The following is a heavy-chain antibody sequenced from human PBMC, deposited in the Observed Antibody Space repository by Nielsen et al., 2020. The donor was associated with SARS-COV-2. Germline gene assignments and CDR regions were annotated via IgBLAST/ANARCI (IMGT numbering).Heavy chain of an antibody. CDR1: GFIFTDAW. CDR2: IKSKSDGGTT. J-gene: IGHJ3*02. V-gene: IGHV3-15*01. D-gene: IGHD2-2*01. Sequence: GGSLRLSCTASGFIFTDAWMTWVRQAPGKGLEWVGRIKSKSDGGTTDNAAPVKGRFTISRDDSKNTLYLQMNSLKTEDTAVYYCTTAGCSSTSCPQADAFDIWGQGTMVTVPS. CDR3: TTAGCSSTSCPQADAFDI.